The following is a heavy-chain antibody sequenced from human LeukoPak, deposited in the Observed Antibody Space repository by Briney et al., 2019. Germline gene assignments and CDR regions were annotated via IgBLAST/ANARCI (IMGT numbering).Heavy chain of an antibody. CDR2: ISGSGGST. CDR1: GFTFDDYG. V-gene: IGHV3-23*01. CDR3: ARWWIQLWPKAMPDYYYYGMDV. D-gene: IGHD5-18*01. J-gene: IGHJ6*02. Sequence: PGGSLRLSCAASGFTFDDYGMSWVRQAPGKGLEWVSAISGSGGSTYYADSVKGRFTISRDNSKNTLYLQMNSLRAEDTAVYYCARWWIQLWPKAMPDYYYYGMDVWGQGTTVTVSS.